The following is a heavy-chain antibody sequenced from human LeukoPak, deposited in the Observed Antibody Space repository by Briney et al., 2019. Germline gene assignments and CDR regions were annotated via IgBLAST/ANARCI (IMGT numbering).Heavy chain of an antibody. Sequence: SETLSLTCTVSGGSISSYYWSWIRQPPGKGLEWIGYIYYSGSTNYNPSLKSRVTISVDTSKNQFSLKLSSVTAADTAVYYCARAGKDSSSWQYYFDYWGQGTLVTVSS. D-gene: IGHD6-13*01. CDR2: IYYSGST. V-gene: IGHV4-59*01. CDR3: ARAGKDSSSWQYYFDY. CDR1: GGSISSYY. J-gene: IGHJ4*02.